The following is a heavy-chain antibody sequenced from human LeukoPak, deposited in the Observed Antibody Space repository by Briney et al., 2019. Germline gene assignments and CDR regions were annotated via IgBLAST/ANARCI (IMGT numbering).Heavy chain of an antibody. CDR1: GFTFSSDG. V-gene: IGHV3-33*01. J-gene: IGHJ4*02. Sequence: GRSLRLSCAASGFTFSSDGMHWVRQAPGKGLEWVAVIWYDGSNKYYADSVKGRFTISRDNSKNTLYLQMNSLRAEDTAVYYCARETLTYFYDSGSRHWGQGTLVTVSS. CDR3: ARETLTYFYDSGSRH. D-gene: IGHD3-10*01. CDR2: IWYDGSNK.